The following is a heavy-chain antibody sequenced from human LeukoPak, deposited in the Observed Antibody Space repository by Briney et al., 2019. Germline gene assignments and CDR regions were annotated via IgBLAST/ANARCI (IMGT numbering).Heavy chain of an antibody. CDR2: IKQDGSEK. J-gene: IGHJ4*02. CDR1: GFTFSSYW. D-gene: IGHD3-22*01. V-gene: IGHV3-7*01. CDR3: ARDSAYYDSSGYYDY. Sequence: GGPLRLSCAASGFTFSSYWMSWVRQAPGKGLEWVANIKQDGSEKYYVDSVKGRFTISRDNAKNSLYLQMNSLRAEDTAVYYCARDSAYYDSSGYYDYWGQGTLVTVSS.